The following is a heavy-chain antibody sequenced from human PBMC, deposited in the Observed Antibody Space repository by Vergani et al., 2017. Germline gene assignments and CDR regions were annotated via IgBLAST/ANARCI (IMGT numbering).Heavy chain of an antibody. CDR3: ASASSGYPNWFDP. V-gene: IGHV1-69*04. CDR2: IIPILGIA. D-gene: IGHD3-22*01. CDR1: GGTFSSYA. J-gene: IGHJ5*02. Sequence: QVQLVQSGAEVKKPGSSVKVSCKASGGTFSSYAISWVRQAPGQGLEWMGRIIPILGIANYAQKFQGRVTITADKSTSTAYMELSSLWSGDTAVYYCASASSGYPNWFDPWCEGTLVAVSS.